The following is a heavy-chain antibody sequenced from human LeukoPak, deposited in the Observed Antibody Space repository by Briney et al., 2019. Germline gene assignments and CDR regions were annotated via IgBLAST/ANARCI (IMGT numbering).Heavy chain of an antibody. CDR2: INHRGST. V-gene: IGHV4-34*01. Sequence: PSETLSLTCAVYGGSFSGYYWSWIRQPPGKGLEWIGEINHRGSTNYNPSLKSRVTISVDTSKNQFSLKLSSVTAADTAVYYCARGRRVVPAAILGWFDPWGQGTLVTVSS. CDR3: ARGRRVVPAAILGWFDP. D-gene: IGHD2-2*02. J-gene: IGHJ5*02. CDR1: GGSFSGYY.